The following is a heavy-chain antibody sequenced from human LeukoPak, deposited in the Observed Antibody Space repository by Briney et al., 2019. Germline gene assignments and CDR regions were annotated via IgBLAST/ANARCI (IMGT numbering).Heavy chain of an antibody. CDR3: AREGGRAVPGRFDQ. J-gene: IGHJ4*02. Sequence: PGGSLRLSCAASGINFRSSGMHWVRQAPGKGLEWVTLIQNDGSDKYYAASVKGRFTISRDNSKNTVYLHMASLRADDTALYYCAREGGRAVPGRFDQWGQGTLVTVSS. D-gene: IGHD6-13*01. CDR2: IQNDGSDK. CDR1: GINFRSSG. V-gene: IGHV3-30*02.